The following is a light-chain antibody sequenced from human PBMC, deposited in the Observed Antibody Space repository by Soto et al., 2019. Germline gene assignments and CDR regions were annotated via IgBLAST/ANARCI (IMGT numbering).Light chain of an antibody. CDR3: QQSSNWLT. V-gene: IGKV3-11*01. CDR1: QSVSSY. J-gene: IGKJ4*01. CDR2: DAS. Sequence: EIVLTQSPATLSLSPGERATLSCRASQSVSSYLAWYQQKPGQAPRLLIYDASNRATGIPARFSGSGSGTDFPLTISRLEPEDVADYYCQQSSNWLTFGGGTKVEIK.